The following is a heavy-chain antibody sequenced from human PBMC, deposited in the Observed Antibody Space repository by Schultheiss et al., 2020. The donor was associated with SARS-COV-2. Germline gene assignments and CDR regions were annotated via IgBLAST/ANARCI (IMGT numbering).Heavy chain of an antibody. D-gene: IGHD2-2*01. CDR3: ARGWAIVVVPESAFDI. CDR2: INHSGST. J-gene: IGHJ3*02. Sequence: SETLSLTCAVYDGSFSGYYWSWIRQPPGKGLEWIGEINHSGSTNYNPSLKSRVTISGDTSKNQFSLKLSSVTAADTAVYYCARGWAIVVVPESAFDIWGQGTMVTVSS. V-gene: IGHV4-34*01. CDR1: DGSFSGYY.